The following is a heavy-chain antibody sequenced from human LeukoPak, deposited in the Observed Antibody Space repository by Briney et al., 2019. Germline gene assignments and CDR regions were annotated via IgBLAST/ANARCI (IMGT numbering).Heavy chain of an antibody. Sequence: KPSETLSLTCTVPGGSISSYYWSWIRQPPGKGLEWIGYIYYSGSTNYNPSLKSRVTISVDTSKNQFSLKLSSVTAADTAVYYCARHEDYGDYWWFDPWGQGTLVTVSS. J-gene: IGHJ5*02. CDR2: IYYSGST. CDR1: GGSISSYY. D-gene: IGHD4-17*01. CDR3: ARHEDYGDYWWFDP. V-gene: IGHV4-59*08.